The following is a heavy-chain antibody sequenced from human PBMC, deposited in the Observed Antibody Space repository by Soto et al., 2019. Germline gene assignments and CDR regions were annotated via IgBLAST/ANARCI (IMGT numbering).Heavy chain of an antibody. CDR2: IYYSGST. V-gene: IGHV4-39*01. CDR1: GGSISSSSYY. D-gene: IGHD4-17*01. CDR3: ARLEADYGDYAYYYYMDV. Sequence: SETLSLTCTVSGGSISSSSYYRGWIRQPPGKGLEWIGSIYYSGSTYYNPSLKSRVTISVDTSKNQFSLKLSSVTAADTAVYYCARLEADYGDYAYYYYMDVWGKGTTVTVSS. J-gene: IGHJ6*03.